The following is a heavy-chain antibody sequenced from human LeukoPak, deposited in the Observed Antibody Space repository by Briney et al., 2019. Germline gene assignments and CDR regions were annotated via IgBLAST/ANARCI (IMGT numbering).Heavy chain of an antibody. Sequence: ASVKVSCKASGDTFTGYYMHWVRQAPGQGLEWMGWINPNSGGTNYAQKFQGRVTMTTDTSTSTAYMELRSLRSDDTAVYYCARDRGYSSGWGDYWGQGTLVTVSS. D-gene: IGHD6-19*01. CDR2: INPNSGGT. J-gene: IGHJ4*02. V-gene: IGHV1-2*02. CDR3: ARDRGYSSGWGDY. CDR1: GDTFTGYY.